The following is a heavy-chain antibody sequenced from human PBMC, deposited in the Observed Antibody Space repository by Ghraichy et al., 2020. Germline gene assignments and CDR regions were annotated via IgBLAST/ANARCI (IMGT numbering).Heavy chain of an antibody. J-gene: IGHJ4*02. D-gene: IGHD1-26*01. V-gene: IGHV1-18*01. CDR3: AKDRDQWDLSYFDY. CDR1: GYTFTSYG. CDR2: IGAQRGNT. Sequence: ASVKVSCKASGYTFTSYGISWVRQAPGQGLEWMGWIGAQRGNTNYAQKFRGRVTMTTDTSTTTAYMELRSLRSDDTAVYYCAKDRDQWDLSYFDYWGQGVLVTVSS.